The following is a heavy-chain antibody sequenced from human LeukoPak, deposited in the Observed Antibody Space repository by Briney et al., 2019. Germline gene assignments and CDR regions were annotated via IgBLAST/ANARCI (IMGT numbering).Heavy chain of an antibody. CDR3: AKASYYDSSVYFALDY. CDR2: ISWNSGSI. CDR1: GFTFDDYA. D-gene: IGHD3-22*01. J-gene: IGHJ4*02. Sequence: GGSLRLSCAASGFTFDDYAMHWVRQAPGKGLEWVSGISWNSGSIGYADSVKGRFTISRDNAKNSLYLQMNSLRAEDTALYYCAKASYYDSSVYFALDYWGQGTLVTVPS. V-gene: IGHV3-9*01.